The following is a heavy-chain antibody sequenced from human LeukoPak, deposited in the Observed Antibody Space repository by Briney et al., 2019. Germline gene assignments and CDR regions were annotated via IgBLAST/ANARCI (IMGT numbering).Heavy chain of an antibody. CDR2: IYTSGST. Sequence: PSETLSLTCTVSGVSLSSYYWSWIRQPAGKGLEWIGRIYTSGSTNYNPSLKRRVTISVDSSKNQFSLKLSSVTAADTAVYYCARANAGYSYGHDAFDIWGQGTMVTVSS. J-gene: IGHJ3*02. V-gene: IGHV4-4*07. D-gene: IGHD5-18*01. CDR1: GVSLSSYY. CDR3: ARANAGYSYGHDAFDI.